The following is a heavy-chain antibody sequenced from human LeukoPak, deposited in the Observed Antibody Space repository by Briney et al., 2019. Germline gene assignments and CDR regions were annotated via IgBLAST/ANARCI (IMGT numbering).Heavy chain of an antibody. V-gene: IGHV3-43*02. CDR1: GFTFDDYA. CDR3: AKDKRSGGTYVDY. CDR2: ISGDGGRT. J-gene: IGHJ4*02. Sequence: PGGCLRLSCVASGFTFDDYAMHWVRQAPGKGLEWVSLISGDGGRTYYADSVKGGFTISRDNSKNSLYLEMNSLRTEDTALYYCAKDKRSGGTYVDYWGQGILVPVSS. D-gene: IGHD2-15*01.